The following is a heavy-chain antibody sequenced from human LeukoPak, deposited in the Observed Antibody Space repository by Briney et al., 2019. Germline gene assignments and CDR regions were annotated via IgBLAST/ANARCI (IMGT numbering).Heavy chain of an antibody. D-gene: IGHD5-12*01. CDR2: IRYDGSNK. CDR3: ARGRLSGYEV. CDR1: GFTFSSYG. Sequence: PGGSLRLSCAASGFTFSSYGMHWVRQAPGKGLEWVAFIRYDGSNKYYADSVKGRFTISRDNAKNSLYLQMNSLRAEDTAVYYCARGRLSGYEVWGQGTLVTVSS. V-gene: IGHV3-30*02. J-gene: IGHJ4*02.